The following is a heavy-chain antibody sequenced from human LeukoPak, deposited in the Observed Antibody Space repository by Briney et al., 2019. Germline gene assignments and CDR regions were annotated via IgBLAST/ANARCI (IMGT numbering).Heavy chain of an antibody. D-gene: IGHD2-21*01. Sequence: PGGSLRLSCAASGFTFSSYGMHWVRQAPGKGLEWVPNIKQDGSEKYYVDSVKGRFTISRDNAKNSLYLQMNSLRAEDTAVYYCARESTAYTGPWGQGTLVTVSS. CDR3: ARESTAYTGP. J-gene: IGHJ5*02. CDR1: GFTFSSYG. CDR2: IKQDGSEK. V-gene: IGHV3-7*01.